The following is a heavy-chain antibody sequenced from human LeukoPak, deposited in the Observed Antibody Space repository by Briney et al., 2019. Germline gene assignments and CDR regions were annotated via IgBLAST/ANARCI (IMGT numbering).Heavy chain of an antibody. Sequence: GGSLRLSCAASGFTFSSYSMNWVRQAPGKGLEWISSISSSSGYIYYADSVKGRFTISRDNAKNSLYLQMNSLRAEDTAVYYCARDTEVVVPVFFDYWGQGTLVTVSS. J-gene: IGHJ4*02. CDR2: ISSSSGYI. CDR1: GFTFSSYS. CDR3: ARDTEVVVPVFFDY. V-gene: IGHV3-21*01. D-gene: IGHD2-2*01.